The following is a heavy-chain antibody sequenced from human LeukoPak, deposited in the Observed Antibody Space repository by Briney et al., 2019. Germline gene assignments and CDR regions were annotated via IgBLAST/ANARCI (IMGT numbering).Heavy chain of an antibody. D-gene: IGHD2-15*01. J-gene: IGHJ5*02. Sequence: SETLSLTCSVSGGSISSRTHYWAWIRQPPGKGLEWIGSINYSGKLTYNPSLKSRVTISVDTSKNQFSLKLSSVTAADTAVYYCASTTAGYCSGGSCYRPGWFDPWGQGTLVTVSS. CDR1: GGSISSRTHY. CDR3: ASTTAGYCSGGSCYRPGWFDP. V-gene: IGHV4-39*07. CDR2: INYSGKL.